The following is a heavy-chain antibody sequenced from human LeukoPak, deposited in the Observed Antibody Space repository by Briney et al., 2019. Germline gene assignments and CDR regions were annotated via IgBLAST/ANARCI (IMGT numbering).Heavy chain of an antibody. CDR2: IGPTGSDR. CDR3: ATETNGRHYDY. V-gene: IGHV3-21*06. Sequence: PGGSLRLSCTASGLTFSTSCFNWVRQAPGKGLEWVASIGPTGSDRYHADSIKGRFTISRDNANNFLYLQTNSLRAEDTAVYYCATETNGRHYDYWGQGTLLTVSS. CDR1: GLTFSTSC. J-gene: IGHJ4*02. D-gene: IGHD1-14*01.